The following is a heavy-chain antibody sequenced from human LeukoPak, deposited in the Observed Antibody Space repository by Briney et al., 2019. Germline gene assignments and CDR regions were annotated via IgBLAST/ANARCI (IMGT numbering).Heavy chain of an antibody. J-gene: IGHJ6*02. CDR1: GFTFSSYW. D-gene: IGHD1/OR15-1a*01. CDR3: ARGPLNTFGVDA. Sequence: GGSLRLSCAASGFTFSSYWMSWVRQAPGKGLEWVANIKQDGSEKYYVDSVKGRFDVSRDNPKNTLYLQMNTLRAEDTALYYCARGPLNTFGVDAWGHGTTVTVSS. CDR2: IKQDGSEK. V-gene: IGHV3-7*02.